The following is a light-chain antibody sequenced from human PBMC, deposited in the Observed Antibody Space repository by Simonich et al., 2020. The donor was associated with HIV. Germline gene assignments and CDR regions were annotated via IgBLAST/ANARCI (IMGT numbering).Light chain of an antibody. CDR3: SSYTSSSSWV. J-gene: IGLJ3*02. V-gene: IGLV2-14*01. CDR1: SSDVGGYNL. CDR2: EVS. Sequence: QSALHQPASVSGSPGQSITISCTGTSSDVGGYNLVSWYQQHPGKAPKLMIYEVSKRPSGVSNLFSGSNSGNTASLTISGLQAEDEADYYCSSYTSSSSWVFGGGTKLTVL.